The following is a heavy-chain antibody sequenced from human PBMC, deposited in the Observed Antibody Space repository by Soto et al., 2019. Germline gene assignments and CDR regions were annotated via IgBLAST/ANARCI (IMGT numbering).Heavy chain of an antibody. CDR3: ARGPGRVAVAVPQNVWYFDY. V-gene: IGHV4-39*07. D-gene: IGHD6-19*01. Sequence: PSETLSLTCSVSDDSINSDRYYWGWIRQPPGKGLEWIGSIYYRGNAYYNPSLKTRVTISLDKSRNQFSLKLSSVTAADTAVYYCARGPGRVAVAVPQNVWYFDYWGQGTLVTVSS. CDR2: IYYRGNA. CDR1: DDSINSDRYY. J-gene: IGHJ4*02.